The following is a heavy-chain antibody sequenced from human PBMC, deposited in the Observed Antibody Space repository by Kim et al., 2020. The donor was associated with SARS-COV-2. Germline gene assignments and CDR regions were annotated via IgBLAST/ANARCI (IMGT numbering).Heavy chain of an antibody. Sequence: GGSLRLSCAASGFTFSSYGMHWVRQAPGKGLEWVAVISYDGSNKYYADSVKGRFTISRDNSKNTLYLQMNSLRAEDTAVYYCAKAYTERDPWYYFDYWGQGTLVTVSS. CDR2: ISYDGSNK. J-gene: IGHJ4*02. V-gene: IGHV3-30*18. D-gene: IGHD3-16*01. CDR3: AKAYTERDPWYYFDY. CDR1: GFTFSSYG.